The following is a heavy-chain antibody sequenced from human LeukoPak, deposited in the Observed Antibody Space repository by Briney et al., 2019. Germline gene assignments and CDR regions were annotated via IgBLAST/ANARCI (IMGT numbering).Heavy chain of an antibody. D-gene: IGHD3-3*01. J-gene: IGHJ4*02. CDR2: IYYSGST. Sequence: SETLSLTCTVPGGSISSYYSSWIRHPPGKGLECIGYIYYSGSTNYNPSLKSRVTISVDTSKNQFSLKLSSVTAADTAVYYCARSHITIFGVVTVPFDYWGQGTLVTVSS. CDR3: ARSHITIFGVVTVPFDY. V-gene: IGHV4-59*01. CDR1: GGSISSYY.